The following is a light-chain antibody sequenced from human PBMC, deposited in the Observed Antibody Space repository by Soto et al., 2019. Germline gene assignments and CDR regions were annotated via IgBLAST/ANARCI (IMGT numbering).Light chain of an antibody. Sequence: QSVLAQPPSASGTPGQRITISCSVSSSNIGDNPVNWYQQLPGAAPKLLIYINDQRPSGVPDRFSGSKSGNTASLTISGLQAEDEADYFCSSYSISTAYLFGTGTKVTVL. CDR2: IND. CDR3: SSYSISTAYL. CDR1: SSNIGDNP. J-gene: IGLJ1*01. V-gene: IGLV1-44*01.